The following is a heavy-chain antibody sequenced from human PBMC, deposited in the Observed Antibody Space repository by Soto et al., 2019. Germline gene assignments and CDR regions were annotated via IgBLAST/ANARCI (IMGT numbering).Heavy chain of an antibody. V-gene: IGHV4-34*01. Sequence: VQLQQWGAGLLKPSETLSLTCAVYGGSFIGYYWTWIRQPPGTGLEWIGEINHSGSTNYNPSLKNPVTKSVDTSQIEFSLKLTSVVAADTAVYDFAIDKITGLFDYWGQGNLVTVSS. CDR2: INHSGST. CDR1: GGSFIGYY. CDR3: AIDKITGLFDY. J-gene: IGHJ4*02. D-gene: IGHD2-8*02.